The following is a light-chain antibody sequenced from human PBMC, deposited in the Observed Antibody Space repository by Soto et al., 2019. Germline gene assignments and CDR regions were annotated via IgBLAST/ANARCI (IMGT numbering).Light chain of an antibody. V-gene: IGKV3-11*01. J-gene: IGKJ4*01. CDR2: DAS. Sequence: EIVLTQSPATLSLSPGARPTLSCRASQSVSRSLTWYQQKPGQAPRLLIYDASTRATGIPPRFSGSGSGTDFTLTISSLEPEDFAVYYCQQRSNSFGGGTKVDIK. CDR3: QQRSNS. CDR1: QSVSRS.